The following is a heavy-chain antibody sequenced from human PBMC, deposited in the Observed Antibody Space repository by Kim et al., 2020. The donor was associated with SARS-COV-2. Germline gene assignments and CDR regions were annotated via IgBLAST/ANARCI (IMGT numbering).Heavy chain of an antibody. J-gene: IGHJ4*02. Sequence: GGSLRLSCAASGFTFDDYAMHWVRQAPGKGLEWVSLTSGDGGSTYYADSVKGRFTISRDNSKNSLYLQMNSLRTEDTALYYCALGGGGVDYWGQGTLVTVSS. CDR2: TSGDGGST. D-gene: IGHD2-8*02. V-gene: IGHV3-43*02. CDR1: GFTFDDYA. CDR3: ALGGGGVDY.